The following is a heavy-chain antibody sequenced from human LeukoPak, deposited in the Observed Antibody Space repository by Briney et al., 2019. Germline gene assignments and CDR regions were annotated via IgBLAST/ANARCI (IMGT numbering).Heavy chain of an antibody. D-gene: IGHD5-18*01. CDR3: ARTAQGYSFGADSSYYYFMDV. V-gene: IGHV4-61*10. CDR2: IYTSGTT. J-gene: IGHJ6*03. CDR1: GGSVRRGNYY. Sequence: SETLSLTCTVSGGSVRRGNYYWTWIRQPAGSGLEWIGRIYTSGTTDYNPSLRTRVTISVDASRNQFSLNLSSVTAADTAVYFCARTAQGYSFGADSSYYYFMDVWGRGATVTVSS.